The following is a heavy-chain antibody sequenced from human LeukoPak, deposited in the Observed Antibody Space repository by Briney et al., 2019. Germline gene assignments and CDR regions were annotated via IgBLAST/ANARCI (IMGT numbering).Heavy chain of an antibody. CDR2: ISSSGSTI. CDR1: GFTFSSYE. V-gene: IGHV3-48*03. Sequence: PGGSLRLSCAASGFTFSSYEMNWVRQAPGKGLEWVSYISSSGSTIYYADSVKGRFTISRDNAKNSLYLQMNSLRAEDTAVYYCARTFAAAHIDYWGQGTLVTVSS. CDR3: ARTFAAAHIDY. J-gene: IGHJ4*02. D-gene: IGHD2-15*01.